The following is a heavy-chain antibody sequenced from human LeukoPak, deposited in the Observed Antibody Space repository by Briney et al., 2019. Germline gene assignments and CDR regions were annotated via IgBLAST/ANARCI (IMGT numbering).Heavy chain of an antibody. D-gene: IGHD6-19*01. Sequence: GGSLRLSCAASGFTFSSCSMNWVRQAPGKGLEWVSYISSSSSTIYHADSVKGRFTISRDNAKNSLYLQMNSLRAEDTAAYYCARDGRLVPDYWGQGTLVTVSS. CDR3: ARDGRLVPDY. J-gene: IGHJ4*02. CDR1: GFTFSSCS. V-gene: IGHV3-48*01. CDR2: ISSSSSTI.